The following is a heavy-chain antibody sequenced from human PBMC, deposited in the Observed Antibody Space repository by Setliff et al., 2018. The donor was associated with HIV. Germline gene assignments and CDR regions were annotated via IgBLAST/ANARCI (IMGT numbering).Heavy chain of an antibody. CDR1: GGSISSGSYY. J-gene: IGHJ6*03. V-gene: IGHV4-61*09. CDR2: IYTSGNT. Sequence: PSETLSLTCTVSGGSISSGSYYWSWIRQPAGKGLEWIGHIYTSGNTNHNPSLKSRVTISVDTSENQFSLKLSSVTAADTAVYYCARGNSRRLRVHYYYYYMDVWGKGTRVTVSS. CDR3: ARGNSRRLRVHYYYYYMDV. D-gene: IGHD4-17*01.